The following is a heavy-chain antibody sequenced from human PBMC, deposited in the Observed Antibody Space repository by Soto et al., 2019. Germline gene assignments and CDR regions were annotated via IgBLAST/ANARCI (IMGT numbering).Heavy chain of an antibody. Sequence: QVQLVESGGGVVQPGRSLRLSCAASGFSLSNNGMHWVRQAPGKGLEWVAVISYDGNNKYYADSVKGRFTISRDNAKNSLYLQMNSLRAEDTAVYYCARDRPPYCGGDCSYYYYGMDVWGQGTTVTVSS. J-gene: IGHJ6*02. D-gene: IGHD2-21*02. V-gene: IGHV3-30*03. CDR3: ARDRPPYCGGDCSYYYYGMDV. CDR2: ISYDGNNK. CDR1: GFSLSNNG.